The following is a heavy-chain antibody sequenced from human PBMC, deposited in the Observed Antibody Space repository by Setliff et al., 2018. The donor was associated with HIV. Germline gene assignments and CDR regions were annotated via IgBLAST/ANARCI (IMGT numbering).Heavy chain of an antibody. CDR2: INPDTGDT. CDR1: RYTFTGYY. Sequence: EASVKVSCKASRYTFTGYYIHWVRQAPGEGLEWMGWINPDTGDTNYAQKFQGWVTMTRDTSISTAYMELSRLRSDDTALYYCARGGGSSAPDAFDIWGQGTMVTVSS. D-gene: IGHD1-26*01. J-gene: IGHJ3*02. CDR3: ARGGGSSAPDAFDI. V-gene: IGHV1-2*04.